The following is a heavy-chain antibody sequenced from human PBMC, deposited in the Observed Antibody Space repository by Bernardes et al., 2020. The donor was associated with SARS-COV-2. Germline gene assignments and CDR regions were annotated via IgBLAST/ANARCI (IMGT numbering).Heavy chain of an antibody. D-gene: IGHD3-3*01. Sequence: ASVKVSCKASGYTFTSYGISWVRQAPGQGLEWMGWISAYNGNTTYAQKLQGRVTMTTDTSTSTAYMELRSLRSDDTAVYYCARNTGDSYYDFWSGYDFREPNLGIYRRHVWGQRTTVTVSS. CDR3: ARNTGDSYYDFWSGYDFREPNLGIYRRHV. CDR1: GYTFTSYG. J-gene: IGHJ6*02. V-gene: IGHV1-18*04. CDR2: ISAYNGNT.